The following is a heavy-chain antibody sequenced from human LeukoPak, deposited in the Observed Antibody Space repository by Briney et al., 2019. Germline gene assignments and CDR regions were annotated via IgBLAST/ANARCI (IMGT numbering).Heavy chain of an antibody. J-gene: IGHJ4*02. CDR3: ARDNPYYYLY. CDR2: ISAYNGDT. V-gene: IGHV1-18*01. Sequence: ASVKVSCKASGYTFTNYGISWLRQAPGQGLEWMGWISAYNGDTKYLQNLQGRVTMTTDTSTSTAYMELRSLRSDDTAVYYCARDNPYYYLYWGQGTLVAVSS. D-gene: IGHD3-22*01. CDR1: GYTFTNYG.